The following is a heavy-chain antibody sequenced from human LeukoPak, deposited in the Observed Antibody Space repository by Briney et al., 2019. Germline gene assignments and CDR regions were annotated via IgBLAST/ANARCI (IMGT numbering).Heavy chain of an antibody. CDR1: GGTFSSYA. Sequence: SVKASCKASGGTFSSYAISWVRQAPGQGLEWMGGIIPIFGTANYAQKFQGRVTITADKSTSTAYMELSSLRSEDTAVYYCARAHCSSTSCYAFDIWGQGTMVTVSS. CDR3: ARAHCSSTSCYAFDI. V-gene: IGHV1-69*06. CDR2: IIPIFGTA. J-gene: IGHJ3*02. D-gene: IGHD2-2*01.